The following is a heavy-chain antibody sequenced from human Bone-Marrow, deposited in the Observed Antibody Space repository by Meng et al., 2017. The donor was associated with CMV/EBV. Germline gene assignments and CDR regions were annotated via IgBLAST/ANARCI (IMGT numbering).Heavy chain of an antibody. Sequence: SETLSLTCTLSDASISSYYWSWIRQPPGEGLEWIGHIYYSGGTNYNPSLKSRVTISIDTSKNQFSLKLNSVTAADTAVYYCARDLELGYWGQGTLVTVSS. CDR2: IYYSGGT. V-gene: IGHV4-59*01. J-gene: IGHJ4*02. CDR1: DASISSYY. CDR3: ARDLELGY. D-gene: IGHD3-3*01.